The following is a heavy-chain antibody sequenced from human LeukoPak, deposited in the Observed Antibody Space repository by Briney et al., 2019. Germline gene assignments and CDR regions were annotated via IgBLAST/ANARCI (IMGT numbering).Heavy chain of an antibody. J-gene: IGHJ4*02. V-gene: IGHV4-31*03. CDR2: IYYSGST. CDR1: GGSISSGGYY. Sequence: PSETLSLTCTVSGGSISSGGYYWSWIRQHPGKGLEWIGYIYYSGSTYYNPSLKSRVIISVDTSKNQLSLKLSSVTAADTAVYYCACAFSILTGYYSWGQGTLVTVSS. D-gene: IGHD3-9*01. CDR3: ACAFSILTGYYS.